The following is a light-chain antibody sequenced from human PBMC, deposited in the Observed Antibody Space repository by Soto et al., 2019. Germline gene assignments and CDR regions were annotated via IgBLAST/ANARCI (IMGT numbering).Light chain of an antibody. CDR2: GAS. Sequence: EIVLTQSPGTLSLSPGERATLSCRASQSVSSNLAWYQQKPGQAPRLLIYGASTRATGIPARFSGSGSGTEFTLTISSLQSEDFAVYDCQQYNNWPWTFGQGTKVDIK. J-gene: IGKJ1*01. CDR1: QSVSSN. CDR3: QQYNNWPWT. V-gene: IGKV3-15*01.